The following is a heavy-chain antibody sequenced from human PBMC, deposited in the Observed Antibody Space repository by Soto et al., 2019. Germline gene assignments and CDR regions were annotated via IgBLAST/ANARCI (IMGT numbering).Heavy chain of an antibody. CDR1: GFTFSSYI. D-gene: IGHD4-4*01. CDR3: ARIYSNYRSYGMDV. CDR2: ISSSSSTI. V-gene: IGHV3-48*02. J-gene: IGHJ6*02. Sequence: GGSLXLSCAAYGFTFSSYIMNWVRQAPGKGLEWVSYISSSSSTIYYADSVKGRFTISRDNAKNSLYLQMNSLRDEDTAVYYCARIYSNYRSYGMDVWGQGSTVTVSS.